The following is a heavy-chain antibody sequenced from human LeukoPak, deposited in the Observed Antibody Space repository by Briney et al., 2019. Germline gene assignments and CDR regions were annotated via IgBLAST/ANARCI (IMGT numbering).Heavy chain of an antibody. CDR2: ISGSGGST. Sequence: GGSLRLSCAASGFSFSSYTMSWVRQAPGKGLEWVSAISGSGGSTYYADSVKGRFTISRDNSKNTLYLQMNSLRAEDTAVYYCAKGIVGATTADCWGQGTLVTVSS. D-gene: IGHD1-26*01. CDR1: GFSFSSYT. CDR3: AKGIVGATTADC. V-gene: IGHV3-23*01. J-gene: IGHJ4*02.